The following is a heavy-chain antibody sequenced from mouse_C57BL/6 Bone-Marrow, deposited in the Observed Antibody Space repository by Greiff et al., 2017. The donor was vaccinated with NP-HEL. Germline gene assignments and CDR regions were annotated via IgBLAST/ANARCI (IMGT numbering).Heavy chain of an antibody. D-gene: IGHD2-3*01. V-gene: IGHV3-1*01. CDR2: ISYSGST. J-gene: IGHJ1*03. CDR1: GYSITSGYD. Sequence: EVQLQESGPGMVKPSQSLSLTCTVTGYSITSGYDWHWIRHFPGNKLEWMGYISYSGSTNYNPSLKSRISITHDTSKNHFFLKLNSVTTEDTATYYCAREDDGYFYWYFDVWGTGTTVTVSS. CDR3: AREDDGYFYWYFDV.